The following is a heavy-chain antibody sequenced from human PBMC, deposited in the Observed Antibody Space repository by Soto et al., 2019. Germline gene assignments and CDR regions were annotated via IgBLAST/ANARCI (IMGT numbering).Heavy chain of an antibody. Sequence: GGSLRLSCAASGFTFSSYSMNWVRQAPGKGLEWVSYISSSSTIYYADSVKGRFTISRDNAKNSLYLQMNSLRDEDTAVYYCASDFWSGYFGPGMDVWGQGTTVTVSS. CDR3: ASDFWSGYFGPGMDV. J-gene: IGHJ6*02. V-gene: IGHV3-48*02. D-gene: IGHD3-3*01. CDR2: ISSSSTI. CDR1: GFTFSSYS.